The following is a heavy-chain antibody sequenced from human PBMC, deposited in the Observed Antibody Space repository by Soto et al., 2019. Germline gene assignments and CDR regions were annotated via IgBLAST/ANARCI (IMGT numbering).Heavy chain of an antibody. J-gene: IGHJ4*02. V-gene: IGHV3-30-3*01. CDR1: GFTFSSYA. CDR2: ISYDGSNK. CDR3: ARGIRSGSYRPSYYFDY. D-gene: IGHD3-10*01. Sequence: GGSLRRSCADSGFTFSSYAMHWVRQAPGEGLEWVAVISYDGSNKYYADSVKGRFTISRDNSKNTLYLQMNSLRAEDTAVYYCARGIRSGSYRPSYYFDYWGQGTLVTVSS.